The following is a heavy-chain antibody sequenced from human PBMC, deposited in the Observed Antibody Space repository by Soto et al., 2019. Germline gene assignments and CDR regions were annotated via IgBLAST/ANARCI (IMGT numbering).Heavy chain of an antibody. CDR1: GGSISSSSYY. CDR3: ARIDPQKIYGSGSYYYGMDV. D-gene: IGHD3-10*01. CDR2: IYYSGST. Sequence: SETLSLTCTVSGGSISSSSYYWGWIRQPPGKGLEWIGSIYYSGSTYYNPSLKSRVTISVDTSKNQFSLKLSSVTAADTAVYYCARIDPQKIYGSGSYYYGMDVWGQGTTVTVAS. V-gene: IGHV4-39*01. J-gene: IGHJ6*02.